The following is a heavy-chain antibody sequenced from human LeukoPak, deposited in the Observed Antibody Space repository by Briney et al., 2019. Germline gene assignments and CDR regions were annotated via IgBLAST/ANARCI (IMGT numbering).Heavy chain of an antibody. D-gene: IGHD5-18*01. Sequence: GASVKVSCKASGGTFISYAISWVRQAPGQGLEWMGGIIPIFGTANYAQKFQGRDTITTDESTSTAYMELSSLRSEDTAVYYCARGGYSYGLFDYWGQGTLVTVSS. CDR1: GGTFISYA. CDR2: IIPIFGTA. CDR3: ARGGYSYGLFDY. J-gene: IGHJ4*02. V-gene: IGHV1-69*05.